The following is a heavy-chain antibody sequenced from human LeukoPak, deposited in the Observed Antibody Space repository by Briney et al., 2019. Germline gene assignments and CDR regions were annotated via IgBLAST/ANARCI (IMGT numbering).Heavy chain of an antibody. Sequence: GGSLRLSCAASGFSFSSYGMHWVRQAPGKGLEWVSFLRYDATSNYYAESVKGRFTISRDNSKNTLYLQMNSLRAEDTAVYYCARAGTDPLKYYFDYWGQGTLVTVSS. D-gene: IGHD1-7*01. V-gene: IGHV3-30*02. CDR1: GFSFSSYG. J-gene: IGHJ4*02. CDR3: ARAGTDPLKYYFDY. CDR2: LRYDATSN.